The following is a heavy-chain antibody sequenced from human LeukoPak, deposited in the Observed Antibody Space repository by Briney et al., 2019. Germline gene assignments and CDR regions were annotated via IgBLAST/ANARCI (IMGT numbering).Heavy chain of an antibody. D-gene: IGHD5-18*01. CDR1: GFTFSSYA. Sequence: GGSLRLSCAASGFTFSSYAMSWVRQAPGKGLEWVSAISGSGGSTYYADSVKGRFTISRDNSKNTLYLQMNSLRAEDTAVYYCAKGDGDYSYGEDFDYWGQGTLVTVSS. J-gene: IGHJ4*02. V-gene: IGHV3-23*01. CDR2: ISGSGGST. CDR3: AKGDGDYSYGEDFDY.